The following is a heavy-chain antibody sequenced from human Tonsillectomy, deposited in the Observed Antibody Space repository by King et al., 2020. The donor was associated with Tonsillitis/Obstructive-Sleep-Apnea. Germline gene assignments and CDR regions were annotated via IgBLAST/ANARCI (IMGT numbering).Heavy chain of an antibody. Sequence: QLVQSGAEVKKPGESLRISCKGSGYSFTNYWISWVRQMPGKGLEWMGRIDPSDSYTNYSPSFQGHVTISADKSISTAYLQWSSLKASDTAMYYCARHGPEYYDSSYNMDVWGQGPTVTVSS. V-gene: IGHV5-10-1*01. J-gene: IGHJ6*02. CDR2: IDPSDSYT. CDR1: GYSFTNYW. D-gene: IGHD3-3*01. CDR3: ARHGPEYYDSSYNMDV.